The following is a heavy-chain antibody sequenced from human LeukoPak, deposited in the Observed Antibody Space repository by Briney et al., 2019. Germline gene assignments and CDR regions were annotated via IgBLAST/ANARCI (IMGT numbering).Heavy chain of an antibody. CDR1: GFTFSSYG. J-gene: IGHJ4*02. V-gene: IGHV3-30*18. CDR2: ISYDGSNI. CDR3: AKGSVVAAKGGGYYFDY. D-gene: IGHD2-15*01. Sequence: GRSLRLSCAASGFTFSSYGMHWVRQAPGKGLEWVAVISYDGSNIYYADSVKGRFTISRDNSKNTLYLQMNSLRAEDTAVYYCAKGSVVAAKGGGYYFDYWGQGTLVTVSS.